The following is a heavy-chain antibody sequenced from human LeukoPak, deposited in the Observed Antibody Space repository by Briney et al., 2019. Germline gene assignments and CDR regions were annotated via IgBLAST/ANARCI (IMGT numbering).Heavy chain of an antibody. J-gene: IGHJ4*02. Sequence: KPGGSLRLSCAASGFRFDRFTMNWVRQAPGKGLEWVASISIRNTYIHYVDSVKGRFTISRDNPKNTLYLQMNSLRAEDTAVYYCAKGLAGVVVPAHWGQGTLVTVSS. CDR3: AKGLAGVVVPAH. CDR1: GFRFDRFT. V-gene: IGHV3-21*04. D-gene: IGHD2-2*01. CDR2: ISIRNTYI.